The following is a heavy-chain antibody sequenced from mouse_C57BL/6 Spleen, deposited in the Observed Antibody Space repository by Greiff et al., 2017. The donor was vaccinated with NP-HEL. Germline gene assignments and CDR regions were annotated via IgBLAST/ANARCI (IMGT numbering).Heavy chain of an antibody. CDR3: AAPYYGTPLGY. CDR2: INPNNGGT. V-gene: IGHV1-26*01. Sequence: EVQLQQSGPELVKPGASVKISCKASGYTFTDYYMNWVKQSHGKSLEWIGDINPNNGGTSYNQKFKGKATLTVDKSSSTAYMELRSLTSEDSAVYYCAAPYYGTPLGYWGQGTTLTVSS. J-gene: IGHJ2*01. CDR1: GYTFTDYY. D-gene: IGHD1-1*01.